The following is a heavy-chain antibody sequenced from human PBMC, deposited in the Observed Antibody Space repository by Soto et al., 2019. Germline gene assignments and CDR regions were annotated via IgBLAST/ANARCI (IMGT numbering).Heavy chain of an antibody. CDR2: IYHSGST. Sequence: QVQLQESGPGLVKPSGTLSLTCAVSGGSISSSNWWSWVRQPPGKGLEWIGEIYHSGSTNYNPSLKGRVTISVAKSKNLSALKLSSVTAAATALYSCAGGGVWGSYGLSWFDPWGQGTLVTVSS. CDR3: AGGGVWGSYGLSWFDP. J-gene: IGHJ5*02. CDR1: GGSISSSNW. V-gene: IGHV4-4*02. D-gene: IGHD1-26*01.